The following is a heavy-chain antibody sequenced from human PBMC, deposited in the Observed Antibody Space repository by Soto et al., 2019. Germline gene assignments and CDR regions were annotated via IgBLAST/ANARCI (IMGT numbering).Heavy chain of an antibody. CDR1: GFTFSNYW. D-gene: IGHD3-22*01. CDR3: ARGDYHDTSGPFSDAFDV. V-gene: IGHV3-7*04. J-gene: IGHJ3*01. CDR2: IKQDGRAT. Sequence: EMQLVESGGGLVQPGGSLRLSCEASGFTFSNYWMSWVRQAPGKGLEWVANIKQDGRATWYVDSVKGRFTISRDNARKALYLQMNRLRLQDTAVYYCARGDYHDTSGPFSDAFDVLGPGTMVTVSS.